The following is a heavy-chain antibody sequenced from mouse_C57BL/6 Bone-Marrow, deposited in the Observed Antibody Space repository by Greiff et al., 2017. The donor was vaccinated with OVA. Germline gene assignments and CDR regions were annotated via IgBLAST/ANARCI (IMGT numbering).Heavy chain of an antibody. D-gene: IGHD1-1*02. CDR3: ERKDYYLY. Sequence: EVQLQQSGPVLVKPGASVKISCKASGYSFTGYYMNWVKQSPEKSLEWIGEINPSTGGTTYNQKFKAKATLTADTSSNTAYMQLSSLTTEDSAIYYCERKDYYLYWGQGTTLTVSS. CDR2: INPSTGGT. CDR1: GYSFTGYY. V-gene: IGHV1-42*01. J-gene: IGHJ2*01.